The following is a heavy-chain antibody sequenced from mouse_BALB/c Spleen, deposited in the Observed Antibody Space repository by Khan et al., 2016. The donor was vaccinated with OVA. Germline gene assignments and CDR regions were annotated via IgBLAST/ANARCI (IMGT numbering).Heavy chain of an antibody. J-gene: IGHJ3*01. V-gene: IGHV1-54*01. Sequence: QVQLQQSGAELVRPGTSVKVSCKASGYAFTNYLIEWVKQRPGQGLEWIGVINPGSGGTNYNEKFKGKATLTADKSSSTAYMQLSSLPPDVSAVFFGTRGGFGGFAYWGRGTLVTVSA. CDR1: GYAFTNYL. CDR2: INPGSGGT. CDR3: TRGGFGGFAY. D-gene: IGHD3-1*01.